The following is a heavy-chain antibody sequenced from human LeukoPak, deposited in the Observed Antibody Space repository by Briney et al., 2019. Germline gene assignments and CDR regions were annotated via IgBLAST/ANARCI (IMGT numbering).Heavy chain of an antibody. V-gene: IGHV4-4*07. Sequence: SETLSLTCTVSGGSISSYYWSWIRQPAGKGLEWIGRIYTSGSTNYNPSLKSRVTMSVDTSKNQFSLKLSSVTAADTAVYYCARHRYYMITFGGVIGYYFDYWGQGTLVTVSS. J-gene: IGHJ4*02. CDR3: ARHRYYMITFGGVIGYYFDY. CDR1: GGSISSYY. D-gene: IGHD3-16*02. CDR2: IYTSGST.